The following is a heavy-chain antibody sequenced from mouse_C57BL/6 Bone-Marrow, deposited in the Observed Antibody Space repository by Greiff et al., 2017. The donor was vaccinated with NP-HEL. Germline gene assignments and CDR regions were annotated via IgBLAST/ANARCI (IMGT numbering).Heavy chain of an antibody. J-gene: IGHJ4*01. Sequence: EVQVVESGGGLVQPGGSLKLSCAASGFTFSDYYMYWVRQTPEKRLEWVAYISNGGGSTYYPDTVKGRFTISRDNAKNTLYLQMSRLKSEDTAMYYCARRAIVTPYYYAMDYWGQGTSVTVSS. CDR3: ARRAIVTPYYYAMDY. V-gene: IGHV5-12*01. CDR1: GFTFSDYY. CDR2: ISNGGGST. D-gene: IGHD2-5*01.